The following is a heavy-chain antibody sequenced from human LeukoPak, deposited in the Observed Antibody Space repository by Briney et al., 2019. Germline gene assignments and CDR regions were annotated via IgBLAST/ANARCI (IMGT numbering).Heavy chain of an antibody. J-gene: IGHJ4*02. CDR1: GFTFSSYS. V-gene: IGHV3-21*01. D-gene: IGHD6-19*01. CDR2: ITPSSSYI. Sequence: GESLILSCAASGFTFSSYSMNWVRQAPGKGLEWVSSITPSSSYIYYADSVKGRFTISRDNAKYSLYLQMNSLRVEDTAVYYCASSSGRYIDWGQGTLVTVSS. CDR3: ASSSGRYID.